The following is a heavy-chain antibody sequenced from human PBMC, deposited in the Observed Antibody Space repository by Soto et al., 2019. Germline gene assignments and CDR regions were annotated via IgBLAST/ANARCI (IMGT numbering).Heavy chain of an antibody. CDR2: ISSSSSYI. Sequence: EVQLVESGGGLVKPGGSLRLSCAASGFTFSIYSMNWVRQAPGKGLEWVSSISSSSSYIYYADSVKGRFTISRDNAKNSLYLQMNSLRAEDTAVYYGARDFPSAKEGDWGQGTLVTVSS. J-gene: IGHJ4*02. D-gene: IGHD2-2*01. CDR3: ARDFPSAKEGD. CDR1: GFTFSIYS. V-gene: IGHV3-21*01.